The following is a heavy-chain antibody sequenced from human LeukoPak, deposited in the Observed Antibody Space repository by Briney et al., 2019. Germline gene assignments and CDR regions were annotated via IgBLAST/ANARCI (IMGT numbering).Heavy chain of an antibody. V-gene: IGHV3-9*01. CDR3: AKDMVFGGDSNYGMDV. D-gene: IGHD3-10*01. Sequence: GRSLRLSCAASGFTFDDYAMHWVRQAPGKGLEWVSGISWNSGSIGYADSVKGRFTISRDNAKNSLYLQMNSLRAEDTALYYCAKDMVFGGDSNYGMDVWGQGTTVTVSS. CDR2: ISWNSGSI. J-gene: IGHJ6*02. CDR1: GFTFDDYA.